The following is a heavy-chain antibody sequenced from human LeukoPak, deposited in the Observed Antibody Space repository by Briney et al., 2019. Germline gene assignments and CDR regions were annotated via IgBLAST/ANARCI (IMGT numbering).Heavy chain of an antibody. V-gene: IGHV3-30*04. CDR2: ISYDGSNK. CDR1: GFTFSSHA. CDR3: GKDKWPTVTTSWVGY. D-gene: IGHD4-17*01. Sequence: GGSLRLSCAASGFTFSSHAMHWVRQAPGKGLEWVAVISYDGSNKYYADSVKGRFTISRDNSKNTLYLQMNSLRAEDTAVYYCGKDKWPTVTTSWVGYWGQGTLVTVSS. J-gene: IGHJ4*02.